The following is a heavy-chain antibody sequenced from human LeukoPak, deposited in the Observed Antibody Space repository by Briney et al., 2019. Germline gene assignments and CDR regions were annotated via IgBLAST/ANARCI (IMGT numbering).Heavy chain of an antibody. CDR2: IIPIFGTA. V-gene: IGHV1-69*13. CDR1: GYTFTSYD. D-gene: IGHD1/OR15-1a*01. CDR3: ARDWNSNYVAY. J-gene: IGHJ4*02. Sequence: SVKVSCKASGYTFTSYDINWVRQATGQGLEWMGGIIPIFGTANYAQKFQGRVTITADESTSTAYMELSSLRSEDTAVYYCARDWNSNYVAYWGQGTLVTVSS.